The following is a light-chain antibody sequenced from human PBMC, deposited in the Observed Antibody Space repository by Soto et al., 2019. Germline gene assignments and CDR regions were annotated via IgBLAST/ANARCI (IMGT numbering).Light chain of an antibody. J-gene: IGLJ1*01. CDR1: SSNIGSNY. CDR3: AAWDDSLSGNYV. CDR2: RNN. Sequence: QSVLTQPPSASGTPGQRVTISCCGSSSNIGSNYVYWYQQLPGTAPKLLIYRNNQRPSGVPDRFSGSKSGTSASLAISGLRSEDEADYYCAAWDDSLSGNYVFGTGTKVTVL. V-gene: IGLV1-47*01.